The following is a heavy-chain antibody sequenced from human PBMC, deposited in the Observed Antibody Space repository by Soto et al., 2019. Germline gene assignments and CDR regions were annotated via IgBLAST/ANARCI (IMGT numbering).Heavy chain of an antibody. CDR2: IYHSGST. D-gene: IGHD5-18*01. J-gene: IGHJ6*02. CDR1: GGSISSSNW. CDR3: ARDRAPHTAINSYYGMDV. Sequence: QVQLQESGPGLVKPSGTLSLTCAVSGGSISSSNWWSWVRQPPGKGLEWLGEIYHSGSTNYNPSLKSRLTLSVDKSKNRFSLKLTCVTAADTAVYYCARDRAPHTAINSYYGMDVWGQGTTVTVSS. V-gene: IGHV4-4*02.